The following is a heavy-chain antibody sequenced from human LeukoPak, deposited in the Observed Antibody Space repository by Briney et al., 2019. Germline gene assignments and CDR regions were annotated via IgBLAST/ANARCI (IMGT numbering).Heavy chain of an antibody. Sequence: QPGGSLRLSCAASGFTFSSYGTHWVRQAPGNGLEWVAVIWYDGSNKYYADSVKGRFTISRDNSKNTLYLQMNSLRAEDTAVYYCARDQVGYYYDSSGSGLDYWGQGTLVTVSS. V-gene: IGHV3-33*01. CDR1: GFTFSSYG. CDR3: ARDQVGYYYDSSGSGLDY. D-gene: IGHD3-22*01. CDR2: IWYDGSNK. J-gene: IGHJ4*02.